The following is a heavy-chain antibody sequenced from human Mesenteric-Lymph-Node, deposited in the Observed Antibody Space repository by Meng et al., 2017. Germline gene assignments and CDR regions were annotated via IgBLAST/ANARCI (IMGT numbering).Heavy chain of an antibody. CDR1: GGSISRSDW. Sequence: QVQLQESGPGLVKPSETLSLTCAVSGGSISRSDWWSWVRQPPGKGLEWIGETSHSGSTNYSPSLKSRVTISLDKSKNQLSLKLNSVTAADTAVYYCARDRGNIGYDYWGQGTLVTVSS. V-gene: IGHV4-4*02. J-gene: IGHJ4*02. CDR2: TSHSGST. CDR3: ARDRGNIGYDY. D-gene: IGHD2/OR15-2a*01.